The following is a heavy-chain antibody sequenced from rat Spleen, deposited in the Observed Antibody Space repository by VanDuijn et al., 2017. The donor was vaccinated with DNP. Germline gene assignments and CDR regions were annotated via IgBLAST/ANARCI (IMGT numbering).Heavy chain of an antibody. J-gene: IGHJ3*01. V-gene: IGHV5S13*01. Sequence: EVHLVVSGGDLVQPGRSLKLSCVVSEFRFNNHWMTWFRQVPGKGLEWVASISTGGGNTYYRDSVKGRFTISRDNAKNTQYLQMDSLRSEDTATYYCAIYFYSGDKWFAYWGQGTLVTVSS. D-gene: IGHD1-1*01. CDR3: AIYFYSGDKWFAY. CDR2: ISTGGGNT. CDR1: EFRFNNHW.